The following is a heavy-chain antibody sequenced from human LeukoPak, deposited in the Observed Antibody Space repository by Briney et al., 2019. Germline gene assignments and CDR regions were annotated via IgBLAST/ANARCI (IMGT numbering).Heavy chain of an antibody. CDR1: GFTFDDYA. CDR3: AKDIGARITMVQGKDYYYYYGMDV. V-gene: IGHV3-43*02. Sequence: GGSLRLSCAASGFTFDDYAMHWVRQAPGKGLEWVSLISGDGGSTYYADSVKGRFTISRDNSKNSLYLQMNSLRTEDTALYYCAKDIGARITMVQGKDYYYYYGMDVWGQGTTVTVSS. J-gene: IGHJ6*02. CDR2: ISGDGGST. D-gene: IGHD3-10*01.